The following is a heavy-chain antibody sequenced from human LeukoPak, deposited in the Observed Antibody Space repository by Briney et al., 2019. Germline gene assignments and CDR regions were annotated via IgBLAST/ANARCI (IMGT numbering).Heavy chain of an antibody. D-gene: IGHD6-13*01. J-gene: IGHJ4*02. Sequence: GASVKVSCKASGFALTDYYMHWVRQAPGIGLQWMGRFDVEDREGVYAEKLQGRVTITADTSKGTVYMELSSLKSEDTALYFCATGGIGFEGYFHFWGQGTLITVSS. V-gene: IGHV1-69-2*01. CDR1: GFALTDYY. CDR3: ATGGIGFEGYFHF. CDR2: FDVEDREG.